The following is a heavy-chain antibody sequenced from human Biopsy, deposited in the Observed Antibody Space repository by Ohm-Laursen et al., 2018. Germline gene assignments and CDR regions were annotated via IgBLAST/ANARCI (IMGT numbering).Heavy chain of an antibody. J-gene: IGHJ6*02. CDR1: GGSFNGYF. CDR2: ITQSGST. Sequence: SETLSLTWAVYGGSFNGYFWSWIRQPPGKGLEWIGDITQSGSTNYSPSLKSQVTISVDTAKKQFSLSLRSVTAADTAVYYCARVPLPGIGAAYQGRFLYGMDVWGQGTTVSVSS. D-gene: IGHD6-13*01. V-gene: IGHV4-34*01. CDR3: ARVPLPGIGAAYQGRFLYGMDV.